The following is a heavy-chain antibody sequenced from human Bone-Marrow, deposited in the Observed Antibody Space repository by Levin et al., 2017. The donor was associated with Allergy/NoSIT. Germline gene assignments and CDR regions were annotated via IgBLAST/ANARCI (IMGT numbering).Heavy chain of an antibody. CDR3: ARGPDSWSDRFYYYGMDV. J-gene: IGHJ6*02. CDR2: IIPIFDTG. V-gene: IGHV1-69*13. CDR1: GGTFNSYA. Sequence: ASVKVSCKASGGTFNSYAISWVRQAPGQGLEWIGGIIPIFDTGKYAQKFQGRVTITADESTTTAYMEVSSLTSEDTATYYCARGPDSWSDRFYYYGMDVWGQGTTVTVSS. D-gene: IGHD1-26*01.